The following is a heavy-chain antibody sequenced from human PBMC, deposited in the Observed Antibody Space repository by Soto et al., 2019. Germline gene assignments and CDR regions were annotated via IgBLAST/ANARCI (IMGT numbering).Heavy chain of an antibody. Sequence: SSETLSLTCTVSGGSISSYYWSWIRQPPGKGLEWIGYIYYSGSTNYNPSLKSRVTISVDTSKNQFSLKLSSVTAADTAVYYCARSTLRYFDWLPRDGSDYYYYGMDVWGQGTTVT. CDR3: ARSTLRYFDWLPRDGSDYYYYGMDV. CDR1: GGSISSYY. CDR2: IYYSGST. J-gene: IGHJ6*02. D-gene: IGHD3-9*01. V-gene: IGHV4-59*08.